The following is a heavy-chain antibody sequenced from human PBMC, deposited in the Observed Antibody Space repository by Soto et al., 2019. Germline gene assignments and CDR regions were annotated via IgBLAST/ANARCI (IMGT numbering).Heavy chain of an antibody. Sequence: EVQLVESGGGLVQPGGSLRLSCAASGFTLSSYSMHWVRQAPGKGLELVSYISGSGGTIYYADSVKGRVTISRDNAKHSLSVKMNSLRDADTAVYFCARETGLRSSGWSYYFDFWGQGTRVTVSS. CDR2: ISGSGGTI. CDR1: GFTLSSYS. CDR3: ARETGLRSSGWSYYFDF. V-gene: IGHV3-48*02. J-gene: IGHJ4*02. D-gene: IGHD6-19*01.